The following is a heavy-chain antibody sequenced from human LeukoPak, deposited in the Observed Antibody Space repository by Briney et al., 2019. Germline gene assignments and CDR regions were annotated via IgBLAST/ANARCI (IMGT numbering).Heavy chain of an antibody. Sequence: PGGSLRLSCAASGFTVSSNYMSWVRQAPGKGLEWVSVIYSGGSTYYADSVKGRFTISRDNSKNTLYLQMNSLRAEDTAVYYCAKGYSEDILSYFDYWGQGTLVTVSS. CDR1: GFTVSSNY. CDR3: AKGYSEDILSYFDY. CDR2: IYSGGST. V-gene: IGHV3-53*01. J-gene: IGHJ4*02. D-gene: IGHD3-9*01.